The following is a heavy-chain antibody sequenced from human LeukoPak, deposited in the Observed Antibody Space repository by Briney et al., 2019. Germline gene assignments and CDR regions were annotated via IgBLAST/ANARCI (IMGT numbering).Heavy chain of an antibody. CDR1: GFTFSSSS. Sequence: GGSLRLSCAASGFTFSSSSMSWVRQAPGKGLEWVSSVSAGYITYYADSVKGRFTISRDNSKNTVYLQMNSLRAGDTAVYYCAKDPYGTRYFDYWGQGTLVTVSS. CDR2: VSAGYIT. V-gene: IGHV3-23*01. J-gene: IGHJ4*02. CDR3: AKDPYGTRYFDY. D-gene: IGHD2-2*01.